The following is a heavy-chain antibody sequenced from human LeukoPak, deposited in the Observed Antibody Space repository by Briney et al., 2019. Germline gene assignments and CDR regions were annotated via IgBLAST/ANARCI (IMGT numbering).Heavy chain of an antibody. V-gene: IGHV1-69*02. CDR2: IIPILGIA. J-gene: IGHJ3*02. CDR1: GGTFSSYT. Sequence: SVKVSCKASGGTFSSYTISWVRQAPGQGLEWMGRIIPILGIANYAQKFQGRVTITADRSTSTAYMELSSLRSEDTAVYYCAEGIAVALAFDIWGQGTMVTVSS. CDR3: AEGIAVALAFDI. D-gene: IGHD6-19*01.